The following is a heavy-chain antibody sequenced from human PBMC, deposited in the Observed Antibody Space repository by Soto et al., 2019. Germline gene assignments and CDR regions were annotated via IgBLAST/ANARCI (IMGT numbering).Heavy chain of an antibody. J-gene: IGHJ4*02. D-gene: IGHD6-6*01. CDR2: ISYDGSNK. V-gene: IGHV3-30-3*01. CDR3: ERDYGAARPYDY. Sequence: PGGSLRLSCAASGFTFSSYAMHWVRQAPGKGLEWVAVISYDGSNKYYADSVKGRFTISRDNTKTTLYLKKNSMRAENAALYYCERDYGAARPYDYWGQGTLVTVSS. CDR1: GFTFSSYA.